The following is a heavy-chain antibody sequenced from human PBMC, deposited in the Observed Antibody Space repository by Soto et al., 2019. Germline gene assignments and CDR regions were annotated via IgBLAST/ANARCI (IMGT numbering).Heavy chain of an antibody. Sequence: SQTLSLTCAISGDSVSTNSATWDCIRQSPSRGLEWLGRTYYRSKWFNDYAVSVKGRISNNPDTSNNQFSLQLNSVTPDDTAVYYCARLIGNSWLDSWGQGTLVTVSS. D-gene: IGHD2-8*01. V-gene: IGHV6-1*01. CDR1: GDSVSTNSAT. CDR3: ARLIGNSWLDS. CDR2: TYYRSKWFN. J-gene: IGHJ5*01.